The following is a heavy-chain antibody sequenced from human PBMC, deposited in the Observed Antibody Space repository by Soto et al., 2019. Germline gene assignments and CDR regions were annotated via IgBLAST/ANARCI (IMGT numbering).Heavy chain of an antibody. Sequence: PGGSLRLSCAASGFTVSSNYMGWVRQAPGKGLEWVSVIHSGDSTYYADSVKGRFTISSDNSKNTLYLQMNSLRDEDTAMYYCAGYCSSTTCCEVDWGRGTLVTVSS. J-gene: IGHJ4*01. CDR3: AGYCSSTTCCEVD. CDR1: GFTVSSNY. D-gene: IGHD2-2*01. V-gene: IGHV3-66*01. CDR2: IHSGDST.